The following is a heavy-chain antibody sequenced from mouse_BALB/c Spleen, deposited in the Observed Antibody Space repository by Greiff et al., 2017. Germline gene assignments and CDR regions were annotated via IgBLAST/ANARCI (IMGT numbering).Heavy chain of an antibody. V-gene: IGHV1S137*01. CDR1: GYTFTDYA. J-gene: IGHJ4*01. CDR2: ISTYYGDA. CDR3: ARGGNYYAMDY. D-gene: IGHD1-1*02. Sequence: QVQLQQSGAELVRPGVSVKISCKGSGYTFTDYAMHWVKQSHAKSLEWIGVISTYYGDASYNQKFKGKATMTVDKSSSTAYMELARLTSEDSAICYCARGGNYYAMDYWGQGTSVTVSS.